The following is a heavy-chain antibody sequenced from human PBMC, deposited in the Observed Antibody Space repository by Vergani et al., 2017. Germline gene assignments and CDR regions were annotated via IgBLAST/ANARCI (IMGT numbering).Heavy chain of an antibody. CDR2: INSDGSST. Sequence: EVQLVESGGGLVQPGGSLRLSCAASGFTFSSYWMHWVRQAPGKGLVWVSRINSDGSSTSYADSVKGRFTISRDNAKNTLYRQMNSLRAEDTAVYYCADSGSYLDAFDIWGQGTMVTVSS. CDR3: ADSGSYLDAFDI. J-gene: IGHJ3*02. V-gene: IGHV3-74*01. D-gene: IGHD1-26*01. CDR1: GFTFSSYW.